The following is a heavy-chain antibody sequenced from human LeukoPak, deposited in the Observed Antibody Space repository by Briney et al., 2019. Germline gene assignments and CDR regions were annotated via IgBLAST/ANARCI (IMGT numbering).Heavy chain of an antibody. CDR2: IIPIFGTA. CDR3: ASNGYCTGSSCYPNWFDP. J-gene: IGHJ5*02. CDR1: GYTFTSYV. V-gene: IGHV1-69*13. D-gene: IGHD2-15*01. Sequence: ASVKVSCKASGYTFTSYVMNWVRQAPGQGLEWMGGIIPIFGTANYAQKFQGRVTITADESTSTAYMELSSLRSEDTAVYYCASNGYCTGSSCYPNWFDPWGQGTLVTVSS.